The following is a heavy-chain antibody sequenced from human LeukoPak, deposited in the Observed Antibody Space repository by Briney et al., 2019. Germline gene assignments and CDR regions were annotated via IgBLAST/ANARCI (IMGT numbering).Heavy chain of an antibody. CDR1: GYTFTSYD. CDR2: MNPNSGNT. Sequence: ASVKVSCKASGYTFTSYDINWVRQATGQGLEWMGWMNPNSGNTGYAQKFQGRVTMTRYTSISTAYMELSSLRSEDTAVYYCARGGEPYYDFWSGPWDGVDVWGQGTTVTVSS. D-gene: IGHD3-3*01. J-gene: IGHJ6*02. V-gene: IGHV1-8*01. CDR3: ARGGEPYYDFWSGPWDGVDV.